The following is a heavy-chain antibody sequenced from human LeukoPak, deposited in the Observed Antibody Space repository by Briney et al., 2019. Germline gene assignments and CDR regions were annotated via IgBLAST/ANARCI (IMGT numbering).Heavy chain of an antibody. Sequence: GGSLRPSCAASGFTFSSYGMHWVRQAPGKGLEWVAVIWYDGSNKYYADSVKGRFTISRDNSKNTLYLQMNSLRAEDTAVYYCARVGIAAAESVAGGNYYYYYMDVWGKGTTVTVSS. V-gene: IGHV3-33*01. CDR2: IWYDGSNK. CDR3: ARVGIAAAESVAGGNYYYYYMDV. CDR1: GFTFSSYG. J-gene: IGHJ6*03. D-gene: IGHD6-13*01.